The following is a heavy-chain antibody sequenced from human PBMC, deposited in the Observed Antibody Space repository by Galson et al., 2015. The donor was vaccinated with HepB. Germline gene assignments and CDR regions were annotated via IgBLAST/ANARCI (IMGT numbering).Heavy chain of an antibody. Sequence: SLRLSCAASGFTFSSYWMSWVRQAPGKGLEWVANIKQDGSEKYYVDSVKGRFTISRDNAKNSLYLQMNSLRAEDTAVYYCARDLSRQTNMVRGVIYWFDPWGQGTLVTVSS. CDR3: ARDLSRQTNMVRGVIYWFDP. D-gene: IGHD3-10*01. J-gene: IGHJ5*02. CDR1: GFTFSSYW. V-gene: IGHV3-7*03. CDR2: IKQDGSEK.